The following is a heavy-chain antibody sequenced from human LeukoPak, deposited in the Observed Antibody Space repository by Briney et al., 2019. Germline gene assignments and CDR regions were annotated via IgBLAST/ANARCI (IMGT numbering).Heavy chain of an antibody. CDR2: IIPNLGTT. CDR1: GGTSNSHA. J-gene: IGHJ4*02. D-gene: IGHD3-22*01. Sequence: SVKVSCKASGGTSNSHAISWVRQAPGQGLEWMGRIIPNLGTTNRAQSFQDRVTLTADKSTNTAYMGLTSLTSDDTAVYYCATTNDGGGYQWGDFFDFWGQGTLVTVSS. CDR3: ATTNDGGGYQWGDFFDF. V-gene: IGHV1-69*04.